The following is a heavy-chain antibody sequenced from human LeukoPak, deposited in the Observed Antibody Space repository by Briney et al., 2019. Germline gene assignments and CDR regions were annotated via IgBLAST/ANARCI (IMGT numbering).Heavy chain of an antibody. Sequence: GGSLRLSCAASGFTFSSYGMHWVRQAPGKGLEWVAVISYDGSNKYYADSVKSRFTISRDNSKNTLYLQMNSLRAEDTAVYYCAKSPPDFWSGYDNYFDYWGQGTLVTVSS. D-gene: IGHD3-3*01. V-gene: IGHV3-30*18. CDR3: AKSPPDFWSGYDNYFDY. CDR1: GFTFSSYG. J-gene: IGHJ4*02. CDR2: ISYDGSNK.